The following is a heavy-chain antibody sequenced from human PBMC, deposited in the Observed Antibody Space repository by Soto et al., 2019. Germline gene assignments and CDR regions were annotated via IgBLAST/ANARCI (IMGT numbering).Heavy chain of an antibody. D-gene: IGHD3-10*01. J-gene: IGHJ6*02. CDR3: ARDLRGGSYGMDV. CDR1: GGSINSGGYY. CDR2: IFYSVST. Sequence: QVQLQESGPGLVKPSQTLSLTCTVSGGSINSGGYYWSWIRQHPGKGLEWIGYIFYSVSTYYNPSLKSRVTTSVDTSKNQFSLKLSSVTAADTAVYYCARDLRGGSYGMDVWGQGTTVTVSS. V-gene: IGHV4-31*03.